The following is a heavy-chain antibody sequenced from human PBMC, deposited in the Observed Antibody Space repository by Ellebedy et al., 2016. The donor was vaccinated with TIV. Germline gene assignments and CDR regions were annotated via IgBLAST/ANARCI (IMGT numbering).Heavy chain of an antibody. D-gene: IGHD4-17*01. J-gene: IGHJ4*02. CDR1: GGSISSGGYY. V-gene: IGHV4-31*03. Sequence: MPSETLSLTCTVSGGSISSGGYYWSWIRQHPGKGLEWIGYIYYSGSTYYNPSLKSRVTISVDTSKNQFSLKLSSVTAADTAVYYCARGDGDFGEHFDYWGQGTLVTVSS. CDR3: ARGDGDFGEHFDY. CDR2: IYYSGST.